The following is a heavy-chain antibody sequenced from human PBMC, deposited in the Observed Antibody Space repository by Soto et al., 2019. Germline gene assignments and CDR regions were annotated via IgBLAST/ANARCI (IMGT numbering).Heavy chain of an antibody. V-gene: IGHV3-23*01. CDR2: ISGSGGST. Sequence: GGSLRLSCAASGFTFSSYAMSWVRQARGKGLEWVSAISGSGGSTYYADSVKGRFTISRDNSKNTLYLQMNSLRAEDTAVYYCAKDQSFFTRSSDAFDIWGQGTMVTVSS. D-gene: IGHD1-26*01. CDR1: GFTFSSYA. CDR3: AKDQSFFTRSSDAFDI. J-gene: IGHJ3*02.